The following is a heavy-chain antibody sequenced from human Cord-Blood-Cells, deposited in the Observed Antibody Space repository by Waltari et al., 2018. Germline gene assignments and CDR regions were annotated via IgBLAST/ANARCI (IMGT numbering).Heavy chain of an antibody. CDR1: GGSISSYY. CDR3: ARQSGLFFDY. J-gene: IGHJ4*02. Sequence: QVQLQESGPGLVKPSETLSLTCTVSGGSISSYYWSWIRQPPGKGLEWIGYIYDSGSTNYNPSLKSRVTISVDTSKNQFSLKLSSVTAADTAVYYCARQSGLFFDYWGQGTLVTVSS. CDR2: IYDSGST. D-gene: IGHD3-10*01. V-gene: IGHV4-59*08.